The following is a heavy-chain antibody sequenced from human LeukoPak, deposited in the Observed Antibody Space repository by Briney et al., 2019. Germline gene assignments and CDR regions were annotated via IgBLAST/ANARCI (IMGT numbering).Heavy chain of an antibody. J-gene: IGHJ5*02. Sequence: SGTLSLTCTVSGGSISSHYWSWIRQPPGKGLECIGYNYYSGSANYNPSLKSRVTISVDTSKTQFSLKLSSVTAADTAVYYCARGRYDFWSGYSPSGWFDPWGQGTLVTVSS. CDR3: ARGRYDFWSGYSPSGWFDP. CDR2: NYYSGSA. D-gene: IGHD3-3*01. V-gene: IGHV4-59*11. CDR1: GGSISSHY.